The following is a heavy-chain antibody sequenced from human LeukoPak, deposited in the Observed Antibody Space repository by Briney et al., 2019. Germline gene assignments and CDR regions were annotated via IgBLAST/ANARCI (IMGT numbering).Heavy chain of an antibody. V-gene: IGHV3-11*01. CDR2: ISSSGSTI. J-gene: IGHJ4*02. CDR3: ARRLRYFDWSPESYYFDY. D-gene: IGHD3-9*01. Sequence: PGGSLRLSCAASGFTFSDYYMSWIRQAPGKGLEWVSYISSSGSTIYYADSVKGRFTISRDNAKNSLYLQMNSLRAEDTAVYYCARRLRYFDWSPESYYFDYWGQGTLVTVSS. CDR1: GFTFSDYY.